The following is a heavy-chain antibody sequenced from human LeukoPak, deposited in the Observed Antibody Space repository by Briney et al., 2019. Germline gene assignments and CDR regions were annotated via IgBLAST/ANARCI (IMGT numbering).Heavy chain of an antibody. J-gene: IGHJ4*02. D-gene: IGHD3-16*01. Sequence: MSSETLSLTCAVYGGSFSGYYWSWIRQPPGKGLEWIGEINHSGSTNYNPSLKSRVTISVDTSKNQFSLKLSSVTAADTAVYYCARLAYYDTGEVDYWGQGTLVTVSS. CDR1: GGSFSGYY. CDR2: INHSGST. V-gene: IGHV4-34*01. CDR3: ARLAYYDTGEVDY.